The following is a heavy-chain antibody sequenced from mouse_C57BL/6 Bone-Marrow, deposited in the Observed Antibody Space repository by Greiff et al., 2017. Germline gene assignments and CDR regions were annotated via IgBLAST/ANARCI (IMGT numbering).Heavy chain of an antibody. V-gene: IGHV7-1*01. CDR3: ARDASSWYYGMDY. D-gene: IGHD6-1*01. J-gene: IGHJ4*01. Sequence: EVKVAESGGGLVQSGRSLRLSCATSGFTFSDFYMEWVRQAPGKGLEWIAASRNKANDYTTEYGASVKGRFIVSRDTSQSILYLQMNALRAEDTAIYYCARDASSWYYGMDYWGQGTSVTVSS. CDR1: GFTFSDFY. CDR2: SRNKANDYTT.